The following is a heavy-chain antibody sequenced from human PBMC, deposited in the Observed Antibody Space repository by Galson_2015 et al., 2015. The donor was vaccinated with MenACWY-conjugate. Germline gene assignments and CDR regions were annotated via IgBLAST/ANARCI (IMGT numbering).Heavy chain of an antibody. CDR2: ISGYNGRT. CDR1: GYIFTSNG. D-gene: IGHD2-2*01. V-gene: IGHV1-18*04. CDR3: ARDSAMLH. Sequence: SVKVSCKGSGYIFTSNGYSWVRQAPGQGLEWMGWISGYNGRTNYSQKFQEGVTMTTDTATTTVYMELRSLRSDDTAIYHCARDSAMLHWGQGTLVTVSS. J-gene: IGHJ4*02.